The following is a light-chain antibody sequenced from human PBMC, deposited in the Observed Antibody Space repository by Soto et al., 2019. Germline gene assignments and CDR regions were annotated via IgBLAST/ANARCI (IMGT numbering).Light chain of an antibody. CDR3: SSYAGSNNYV. CDR2: EVS. J-gene: IGLJ1*01. V-gene: IGLV2-8*01. CDR1: SSDVGAYNY. Sequence: QSALTQPPSASGSPEQSVTISCTGTSSDVGAYNYISWYQHHPGKAPKLMISEVSKRPSGVPDRFSGSKSGNTASLTVSGLQAEDEADYYCSSYAGSNNYVFGTGTKVTVL.